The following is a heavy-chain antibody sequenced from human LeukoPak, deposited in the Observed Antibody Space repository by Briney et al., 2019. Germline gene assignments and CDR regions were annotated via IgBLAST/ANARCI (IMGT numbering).Heavy chain of an antibody. CDR1: GFTFSSYW. V-gene: IGHV3-74*01. CDR2: INSDGSST. D-gene: IGHD2-2*01. CDR3: ARAAIVVVPAATERYYYYYGMDG. Sequence: GGSLRLSCAASGFTFSSYWMHWVRQAPGKGLVWVSRINSDGSSTSYADSVKGRFTISRDNAKNTLYLQMNSLRAEDTAVYYCARAAIVVVPAATERYYYYYGMDGWGQGTTVTVSS. J-gene: IGHJ6*02.